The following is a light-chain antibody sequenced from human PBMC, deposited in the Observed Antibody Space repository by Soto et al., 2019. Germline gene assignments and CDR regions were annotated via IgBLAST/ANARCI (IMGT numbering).Light chain of an antibody. CDR1: QSLLHSNGYNY. J-gene: IGKJ2*01. Sequence: DLVMTQSPLSLPVIPGEPASISCRSSQSLLHSNGYNYLDWYLQKPGQSPQLLIYLGSNRASGVPDRFSGSGSGTDFTLKISRVEAEDVGVYYCIQALQIPYNFGQGTKLEIK. CDR2: LGS. CDR3: IQALQIPYN. V-gene: IGKV2-28*01.